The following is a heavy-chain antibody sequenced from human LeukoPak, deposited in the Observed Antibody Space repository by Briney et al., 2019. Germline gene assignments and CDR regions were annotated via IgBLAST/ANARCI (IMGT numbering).Heavy chain of an antibody. D-gene: IGHD3-3*01. V-gene: IGHV4-59*08. CDR3: ARQRFIYGAEVFDI. Sequence: SETLSLTCNVSGGSITTDYWSWIRQPPGKALEWIGYMYYSGSINYNPSLRSRVTVSIDTSKNQFSLKVSSLTAADTAVYYCARQRFIYGAEVFDIWGHGTVVTVSS. J-gene: IGHJ3*02. CDR2: MYYSGSI. CDR1: GGSITTDY.